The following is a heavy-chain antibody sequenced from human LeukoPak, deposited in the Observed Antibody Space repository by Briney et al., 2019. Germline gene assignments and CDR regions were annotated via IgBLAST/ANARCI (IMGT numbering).Heavy chain of an antibody. Sequence: PGTSLRLSCAAFGFTFSIYGMHWVRQAPGKGLEWLAFTSYDGSNEYYGDSVKGRFTISRDNSKNTLYLQMNSLRSEDTAVYYCARERRTSRIITMIRKHDQKPSYYMDVWGKGTTVTISS. CDR3: ARERRTSRIITMIRKHDQKPSYYMDV. CDR2: TSYDGSNE. J-gene: IGHJ6*03. V-gene: IGHV3-30*03. D-gene: IGHD3-22*01. CDR1: GFTFSIYG.